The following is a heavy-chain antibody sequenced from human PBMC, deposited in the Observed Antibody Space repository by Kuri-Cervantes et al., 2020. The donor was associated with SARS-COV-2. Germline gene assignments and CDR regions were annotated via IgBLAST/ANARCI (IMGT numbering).Heavy chain of an antibody. CDR2: IKAGGGEM. J-gene: IGHJ3*02. Sequence: GESLKISCEASGFTLTYRWMAWFRQAPGKGLEWVAAIKAGGGEMVYVDSAKGRFTISRDNAKNSVFLQMNSVRIEDTSLYFCAWGRGWTFDIWGRGTMVTVSS. D-gene: IGHD3-3*01. CDR1: GFTLTYRW. V-gene: IGHV3-7*04. CDR3: AWGRGWTFDI.